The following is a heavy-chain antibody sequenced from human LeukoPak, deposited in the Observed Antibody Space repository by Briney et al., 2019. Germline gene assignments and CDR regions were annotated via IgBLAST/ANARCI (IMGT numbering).Heavy chain of an antibody. Sequence: GASVKVSCKASGYTLTGYYMHWVRQAPGQGLEWMGGIIPIFGTANYAQKFQGRVTITTDESTSTAYMELSSLGSEDTAVYYCARDLVVPAAYAFDIWGQGTMVTVSS. CDR2: IIPIFGTA. V-gene: IGHV1-69*05. CDR3: ARDLVVPAAYAFDI. D-gene: IGHD2-2*01. J-gene: IGHJ3*02. CDR1: GYTLTGYY.